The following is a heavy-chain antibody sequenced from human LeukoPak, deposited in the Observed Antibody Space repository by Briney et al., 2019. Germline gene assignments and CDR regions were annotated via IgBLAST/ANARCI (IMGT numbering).Heavy chain of an antibody. V-gene: IGHV4-61*02. CDR1: GGSISSGSYY. CDR3: ARERGYSYGLDGFDI. CDR2: IYTSGGT. J-gene: IGHJ3*02. Sequence: PSETLSLTCTVSGGSISSGSYYWSWIRQPAGKGLEWIGRIYTSGGTNYNPSLKSRVTISVDTSKNLFSLKLSSVTAADTAMYYCARERGYSYGLDGFDIWGQATMVTVSS. D-gene: IGHD5-18*01.